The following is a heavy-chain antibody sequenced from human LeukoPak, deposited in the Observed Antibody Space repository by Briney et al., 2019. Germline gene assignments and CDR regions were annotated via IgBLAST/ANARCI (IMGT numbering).Heavy chain of an antibody. V-gene: IGHV3-21*01. CDR1: GFTFSSYS. D-gene: IGHD1-14*01. CDR3: ARDRREADAFDI. Sequence: GGTLRLSCAASGFTFSSYSMNWVRQAPGKGLEWVSSISSSSSYIYYADSLKRRFTISRDNAKNSLYLQMNSLRAEDTAVYYCARDRREADAFDIWGQGTMVTVSS. CDR2: ISSSSSYI. J-gene: IGHJ3*02.